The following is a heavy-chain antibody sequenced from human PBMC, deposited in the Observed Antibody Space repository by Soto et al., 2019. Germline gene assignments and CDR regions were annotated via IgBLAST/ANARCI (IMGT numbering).Heavy chain of an antibody. D-gene: IGHD6-13*01. CDR2: ISSSGSTI. V-gene: IGHV3-11*01. Sequence: QVQLVESGGGLIKPGGSLRLSCAASGFTFSDYYMSWIRQAPGKGLEWVSYISSSGSTIYYADSVKGRFTISRDNAKNSLYLQMNSLRAEDTAVYYCARDRRYSSSWYVEFDYWGQGTLVTVSS. J-gene: IGHJ4*02. CDR3: ARDRRYSSSWYVEFDY. CDR1: GFTFSDYY.